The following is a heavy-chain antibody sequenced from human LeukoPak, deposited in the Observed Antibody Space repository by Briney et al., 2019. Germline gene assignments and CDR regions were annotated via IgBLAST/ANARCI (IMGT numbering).Heavy chain of an antibody. CDR1: GYTFTSYG. CDR2: ISAYNGNT. J-gene: IGHJ6*02. V-gene: IGHV1-18*01. Sequence: AASVKVSCKASGYTFTSYGISWVRQAPGQGLEWMGWISAYNGNTNYAQKLQGRVTMTTDTSTSTAYMELRSLRSDDTAVYYCAREQWLDLYYYYGMDVWGQGTTVTVSS. D-gene: IGHD6-19*01. CDR3: AREQWLDLYYYYGMDV.